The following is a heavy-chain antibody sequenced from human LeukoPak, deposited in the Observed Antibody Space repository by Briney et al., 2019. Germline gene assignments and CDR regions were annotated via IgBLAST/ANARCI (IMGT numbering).Heavy chain of an antibody. Sequence: GGSLRLSCAASGFTFDDYPMHWVRQVPGKGLEWVSLISGDGGTIYYADSFKGRFTVSRDNSKNSLFLQMNSLRTEDTALYYCAKDYYWGQGALVTVSS. CDR3: AKDYY. CDR2: ISGDGGTI. CDR1: GFTFDDYP. V-gene: IGHV3-43*02. J-gene: IGHJ4*02.